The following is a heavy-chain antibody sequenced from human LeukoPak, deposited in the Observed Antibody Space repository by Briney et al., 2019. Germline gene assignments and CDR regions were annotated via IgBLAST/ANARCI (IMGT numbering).Heavy chain of an antibody. D-gene: IGHD3-16*01. CDR1: GGSISSSSYY. J-gene: IGHJ6*03. Sequence: SETLSLTCTVSGGSISSSSYYWGWIRQPPGKGLEWIGSIYYSGSTYYNPSLKSRVTVSVDTSKNQFSLKLSSVTAADTAVYYCARRGVMSYYYYYYMDVWGKGTTVTVSS. V-gene: IGHV4-39*01. CDR2: IYYSGST. CDR3: ARRGVMSYYYYYYMDV.